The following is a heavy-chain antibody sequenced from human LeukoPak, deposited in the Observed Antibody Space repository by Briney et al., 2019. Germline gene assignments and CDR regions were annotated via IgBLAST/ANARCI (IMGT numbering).Heavy chain of an antibody. Sequence: SETLSLTCTVSGGSISSYYWSWIRRPPGKGLEWIGEINHSGSTNYNPSLKSRVTISVDTSKNQFSLKLSSVTAADTAVYYCARGYYYYYMDVWGKGTTVTVSS. J-gene: IGHJ6*03. CDR2: INHSGST. CDR3: ARGYYYYYMDV. V-gene: IGHV4-34*01. CDR1: GGSISSYY.